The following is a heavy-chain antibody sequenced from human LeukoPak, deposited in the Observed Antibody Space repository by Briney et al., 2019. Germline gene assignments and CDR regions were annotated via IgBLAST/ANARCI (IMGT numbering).Heavy chain of an antibody. D-gene: IGHD2-8*01. CDR1: GFTFNIYW. Sequence: PTGGSLRLSCAASGFTFNIYWMHWVRQAPGKGLVWVSRINTDGTYTTYADSVKGRSTISRDNAKNTLYLQMNSLRAEDTAVYHCVQLMGEIDYWGQGTLVTVSS. J-gene: IGHJ4*02. CDR3: VQLMGEIDY. V-gene: IGHV3-74*01. CDR2: INTDGTYT.